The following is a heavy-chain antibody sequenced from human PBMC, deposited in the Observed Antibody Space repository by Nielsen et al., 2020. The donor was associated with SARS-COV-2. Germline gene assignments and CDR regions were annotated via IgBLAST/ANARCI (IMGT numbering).Heavy chain of an antibody. Sequence: WVRQAPGQGLEWMGGIIPIFGTANYAQKFQGRVTITADESTSTAYMELSSLRSEDTAVYYCAIATFLYYDFWSGYSVNYYCYMDVWGKGTTVTVSS. CDR3: AIATFLYYDFWSGYSVNYYCYMDV. V-gene: IGHV1-69*01. J-gene: IGHJ6*03. D-gene: IGHD3-3*01. CDR2: IIPIFGTA.